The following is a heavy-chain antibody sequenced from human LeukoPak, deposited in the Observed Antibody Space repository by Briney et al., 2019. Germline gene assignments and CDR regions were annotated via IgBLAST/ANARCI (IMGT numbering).Heavy chain of an antibody. J-gene: IGHJ3*02. Sequence: GESLKISCKASGYTLTSYGISWVRQAPGQGLEWMGWISAYNGNTNYAQKLQGRVTMTTDTSTSTAYMGLRSLRSDDTAVYYCARPRYYDILTGYFGDAFDIWGQGTMVTVSS. CDR1: GYTLTSYG. D-gene: IGHD3-9*01. CDR2: ISAYNGNT. V-gene: IGHV1-18*01. CDR3: ARPRYYDILTGYFGDAFDI.